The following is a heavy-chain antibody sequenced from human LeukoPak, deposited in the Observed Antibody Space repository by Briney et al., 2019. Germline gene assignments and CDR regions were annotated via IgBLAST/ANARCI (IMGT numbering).Heavy chain of an antibody. CDR1: GFTFSSYS. CDR3: AKDLLLWFGELSV. D-gene: IGHD3-10*01. CDR2: TSSSSSYI. V-gene: IGHV3-21*04. Sequence: GGSLRLSCAASGFTFSSYSMNWARQAPGRGLEWVSSTSSSSSYIYYADSVKGRFTISRDNAKNSLYLQMNSLRAEDTAVYYCAKDLLLWFGELSVWGQGTLVTVSS. J-gene: IGHJ4*02.